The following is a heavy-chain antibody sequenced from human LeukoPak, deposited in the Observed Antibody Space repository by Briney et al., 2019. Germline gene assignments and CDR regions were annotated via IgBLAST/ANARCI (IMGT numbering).Heavy chain of an antibody. CDR1: GFTFSSYW. CDR3: AKGGSAYSSGWYSHFDY. J-gene: IGHJ4*02. Sequence: GGSLRLSCAASGFTFSSYWRSWVRQAPGKGLEWVANIKQDGSEKYYVDSVKGRFTISRDNAKNSLYLQMNSLRAEDTAVYYCAKGGSAYSSGWYSHFDYWGQGTLVTVSS. V-gene: IGHV3-7*03. CDR2: IKQDGSEK. D-gene: IGHD6-19*01.